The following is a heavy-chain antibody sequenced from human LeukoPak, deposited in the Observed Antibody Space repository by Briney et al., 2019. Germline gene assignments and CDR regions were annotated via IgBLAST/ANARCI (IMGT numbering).Heavy chain of an antibody. J-gene: IGHJ2*01. CDR1: GFTFSSYS. Sequence: GGSLRLSCAASGFTFSSYSMTWVRQAPGKGLEWVSSISSSSSYIYYADSVKGRFTISRDNAENSLYLQMNSLRAEDTAVYYCAAMWSYYLIGAYWYFDLWGRGTLVTVSS. CDR3: AAMWSYYLIGAYWYFDL. CDR2: ISSSSSYI. D-gene: IGHD1-26*01. V-gene: IGHV3-21*01.